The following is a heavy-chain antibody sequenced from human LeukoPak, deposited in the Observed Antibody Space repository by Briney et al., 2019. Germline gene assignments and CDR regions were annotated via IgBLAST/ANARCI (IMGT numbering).Heavy chain of an antibody. CDR1: GFSFSSHG. J-gene: IGHJ6*02. D-gene: IGHD4-11*01. Sequence: RGSLRLSCAASGFSFSSHGMHWVRQAPGKGLEWVGVTWFDESYQHYAGSVRGRFTISRDNSKNTVYLQMNSLRAEDTAVYYCARETYSLADVWGQGTTVIVSS. V-gene: IGHV3-33*01. CDR2: TWFDESYQ. CDR3: ARETYSLADV.